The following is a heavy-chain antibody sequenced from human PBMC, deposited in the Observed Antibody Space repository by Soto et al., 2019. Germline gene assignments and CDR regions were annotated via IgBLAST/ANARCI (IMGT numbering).Heavy chain of an antibody. CDR1: GFTFSSYA. Sequence: EVQLLESGGGLVQPGGSLRLSCAASGFTFSSYAMSWVRQAPGKGLEWVSAISGSGGSTFYADSVKGRFTISRDNSKNTLYLQMNSLRAEDTAVYNCAKGLTSGSEYYYYYYMDVWGKGTTVTVSS. V-gene: IGHV3-23*01. J-gene: IGHJ6*03. CDR2: ISGSGGST. D-gene: IGHD1-26*01. CDR3: AKGLTSGSEYYYYYYMDV.